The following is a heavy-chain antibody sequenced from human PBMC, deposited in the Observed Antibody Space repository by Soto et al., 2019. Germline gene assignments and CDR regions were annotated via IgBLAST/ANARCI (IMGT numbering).Heavy chain of an antibody. Sequence: AGSLRLSCAVSGFSFSNYYMSWIRQPPGKGMEWVSYISSSGSTIYYAASVKDRCTISTDNATKSPYLQMNSLRAEGTAVNYCARLFPEQHADWFDPWGQGTLVTVSS. D-gene: IGHD6-13*01. CDR3: ARLFPEQHADWFDP. V-gene: IGHV3-11*01. CDR1: GFSFSNYY. CDR2: ISSSGSTI. J-gene: IGHJ5*02.